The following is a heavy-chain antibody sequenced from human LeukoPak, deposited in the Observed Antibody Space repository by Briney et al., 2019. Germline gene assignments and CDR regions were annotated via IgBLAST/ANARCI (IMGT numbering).Heavy chain of an antibody. CDR1: GYTFTGYY. CDR3: ARDYGDYQYYYYGMDV. Sequence: ASVKVSCTASGYTFTGYYMHWVRQAPGQWLEWMGWINPNSGGTNYAQKFQGRVTMTRDTSISTAYMELSRLRSDDTAVYYCARDYGDYQYYYYGMDVWGQGTTVKVSS. J-gene: IGHJ6*02. CDR2: INPNSGGT. V-gene: IGHV1-2*02. D-gene: IGHD4-17*01.